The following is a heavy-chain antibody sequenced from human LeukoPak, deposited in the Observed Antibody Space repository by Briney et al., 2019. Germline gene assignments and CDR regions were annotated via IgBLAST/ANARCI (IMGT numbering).Heavy chain of an antibody. D-gene: IGHD4-17*01. V-gene: IGHV4-59*08. CDR2: IYYSGNT. CDR3: ARAFPFDDYGDPDAFDI. Sequence: PSETLSLTCTVSDGSISSYYWSWVRQPPGKGLEWIGYIYYSGNTNYNPSLKSRLTMSADRSRNQFSLNLNSVTAADTAVYYCARAFPFDDYGDPDAFDIWGQGTMVTVSS. CDR1: DGSISSYY. J-gene: IGHJ3*02.